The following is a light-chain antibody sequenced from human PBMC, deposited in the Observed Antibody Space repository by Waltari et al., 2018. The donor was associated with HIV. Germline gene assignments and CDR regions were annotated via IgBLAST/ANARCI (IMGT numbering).Light chain of an antibody. CDR2: DVS. J-gene: IGLJ3*02. Sequence: QSALTQPASVSGSPGQSITISCTGTSSDVGGYNYVSWYQQHPGKAPKLVIYDVSERPSGVSNRFSGSKSGNTASLTISGLQAEDEADYNCCSYAGTYTRVFGGGTKLTVL. CDR1: SSDVGGYNY. V-gene: IGLV2-14*03. CDR3: CSYAGTYTRV.